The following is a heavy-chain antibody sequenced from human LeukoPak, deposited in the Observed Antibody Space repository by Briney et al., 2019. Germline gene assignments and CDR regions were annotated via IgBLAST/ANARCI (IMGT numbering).Heavy chain of an antibody. Sequence: PGGSLRLSCAASGFTFSGRAMNWVRQAPGKGLEWVSSISSTGGHTYYADSVKGRFTISRDNSKNTLYLQMNSLRAEDTAVYYCAKALIGTGGYFQHWGHGALITVSP. V-gene: IGHV3-23*01. D-gene: IGHD1-1*01. CDR2: ISSTGGHT. CDR3: AKALIGTGGYFQH. J-gene: IGHJ1*01. CDR1: GFTFSGRA.